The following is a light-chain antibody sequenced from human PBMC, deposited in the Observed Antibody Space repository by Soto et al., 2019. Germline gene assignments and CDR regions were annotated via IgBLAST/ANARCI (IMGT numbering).Light chain of an antibody. CDR2: AAS. CDR3: KQSYSPPWK. Sequence: DIQMTQAPSSLAVPVGYRLSITCRASQSISNYLNWYQQKPGKAPKFVIYAASTLPSGVPSRFSGTGSGTDFTLTISSLQLEDFATYYCKQSYSPPWKCGQGAK. CDR1: QSISNY. J-gene: IGKJ1*01. V-gene: IGKV1-39*01.